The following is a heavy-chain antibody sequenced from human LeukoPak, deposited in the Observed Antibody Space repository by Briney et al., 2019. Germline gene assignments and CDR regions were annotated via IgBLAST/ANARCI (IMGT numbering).Heavy chain of an antibody. D-gene: IGHD2-2*01. J-gene: IGHJ5*02. CDR2: ISSSGSTI. CDR1: GSTFSDYY. V-gene: IGHV3-11*04. CDR3: ARGRGGYCSSTSCYRIDP. Sequence: GGSLRLSCAASGSTFSDYYMSWIRQAPGKGLEWVSYISSSGSTIYYADSVKGRFTISRDNAKNSLYLQMNSLRAEDTAVYYCARGRGGYCSSTSCYRIDPWGQGTLVTVSS.